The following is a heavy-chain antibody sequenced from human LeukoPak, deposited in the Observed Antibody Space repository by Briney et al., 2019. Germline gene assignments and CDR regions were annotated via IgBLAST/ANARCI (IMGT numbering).Heavy chain of an antibody. D-gene: IGHD2-21*02. CDR1: GGSISSYY. J-gene: IGHJ4*02. V-gene: IGHV4-59*08. CDR2: IYYSGST. Sequence: SETLSLTCTVSGGSISSYYWSWIRQPPGKGLEWIGYIYYSGSTNYNPSLKSRVTISADTSKNQFSLKLSSVTAADTAVYYCARLSGDSPIFDYWGQGTLVTVSS. CDR3: ARLSGDSPIFDY.